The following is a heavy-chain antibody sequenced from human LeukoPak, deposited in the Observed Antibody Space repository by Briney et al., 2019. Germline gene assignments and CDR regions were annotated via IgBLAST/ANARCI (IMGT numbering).Heavy chain of an antibody. CDR1: GGTFSSYA. V-gene: IGHV1-69*13. CDR3: ARGTTVVTPWLDP. J-gene: IGHJ5*02. CDR2: IIPIFGTA. D-gene: IGHD4-23*01. Sequence: GASVKVSCKASGGTFSSYAISWVRQAPGQGLEWMGGIIPIFGTANYAQKFQGRVTITVDESTSTAYMELSSLRSEDTAVYYCARGTTVVTPWLDPWGQGTLVTVSS.